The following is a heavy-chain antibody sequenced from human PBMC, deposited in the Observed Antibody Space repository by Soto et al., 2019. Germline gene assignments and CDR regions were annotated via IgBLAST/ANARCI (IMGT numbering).Heavy chain of an antibody. Sequence: QVQLVQSGAEVKKPGSSVQVSCKASGGTFSSYTISWVRQAPGQGLEWMGRIIPILGIANYAQKFQGRVTITADKTTSTAYIELISLRSEDTAVYYCAVEYCSSTSCYGDYWGQGTLVTVSS. J-gene: IGHJ4*02. CDR2: IIPILGIA. D-gene: IGHD2-2*01. CDR3: AVEYCSSTSCYGDY. CDR1: GGTFSSYT. V-gene: IGHV1-69*02.